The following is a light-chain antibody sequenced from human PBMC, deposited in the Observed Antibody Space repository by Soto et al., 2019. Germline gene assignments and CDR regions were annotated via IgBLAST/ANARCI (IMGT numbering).Light chain of an antibody. V-gene: IGKV1-5*03. J-gene: IGKJ3*01. CDR1: QSINNW. CDR3: PQNSTDPRT. CDR2: KAS. Sequence: DNHVTLSPATLSSFIGDRVTITCRASQSINNWLALYQQKPGEAPKPLIYKASSLQSGVPSSFSGSGSGTDFTLPISSLQPEDSATYYSPQNSTDPRTFGPGTRWIS.